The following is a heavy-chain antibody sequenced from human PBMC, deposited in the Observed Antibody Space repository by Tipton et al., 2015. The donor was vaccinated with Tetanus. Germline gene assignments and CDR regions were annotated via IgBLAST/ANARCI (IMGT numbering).Heavy chain of an antibody. Sequence: VQLVQSGAEVKKPGASVKVSCKASGYTFTSYGISWVRQAPGQGLEWMGWISAYNGNTNYAQKLQGRVTMTTDTSTSTAYMELRSLRSDDTAVYYCARDGGTYYYDSSGYSYAFDIWGQGTMVTVSS. CDR2: ISAYNGNT. CDR3: ARDGGTYYYDSSGYSYAFDI. V-gene: IGHV1-18*01. J-gene: IGHJ3*02. D-gene: IGHD3-22*01. CDR1: GYTFTSYG.